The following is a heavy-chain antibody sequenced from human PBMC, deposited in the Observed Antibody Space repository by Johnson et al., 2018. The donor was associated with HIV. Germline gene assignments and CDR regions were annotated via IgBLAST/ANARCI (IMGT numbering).Heavy chain of an antibody. V-gene: IGHV3-30-3*01. Sequence: QEKLVESGGGLIQPGGSLRLSCAASGFTVSSNYMSWVRQAPGKGLEWVAVISYDGSNKYYADSVRGRFTISRDNSKNTLYLQMNSLRAEDTAVYYCARDKGGIVGYDAFDIWGQGTMVTVSS. D-gene: IGHD1-26*01. CDR3: ARDKGGIVGYDAFDI. CDR1: GFTVSSNY. J-gene: IGHJ3*02. CDR2: ISYDGSNK.